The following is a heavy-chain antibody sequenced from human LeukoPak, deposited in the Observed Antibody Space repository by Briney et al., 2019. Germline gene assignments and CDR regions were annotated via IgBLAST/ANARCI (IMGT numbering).Heavy chain of an antibody. D-gene: IGHD2-15*01. CDR3: ARDSSHYCTGGRCYSEYFQN. V-gene: IGHV4-61*02. Sequence: PSETLSLTCTVSGGSISSSSYYWSWIRQPAGKGLEWIGRIYTSGSTNYNPSLKSRVTMSVDTSKNQFSLKLSSVTAADTAVYYCARDSSHYCTGGRCYSEYFQNWGQGTLVTVSS. J-gene: IGHJ1*01. CDR1: GGSISSSSYY. CDR2: IYTSGST.